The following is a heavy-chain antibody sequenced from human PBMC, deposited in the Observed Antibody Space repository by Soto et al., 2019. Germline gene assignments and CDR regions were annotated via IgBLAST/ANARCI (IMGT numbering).Heavy chain of an antibody. CDR1: GFTFTSSA. V-gene: IGHV1-58*01. Sequence: ASVKVSCKASGFTFTSSAVQWVRQARGQRLEWIGWIVVGSGNTNYAQKFQERVTITRDMSTSTAYMELSSLRSEDTAVYYCAADPDYDFWSGYYCCAFDIWGQGTMVTVSS. CDR3: AADPDYDFWSGYYCCAFDI. CDR2: IVVGSGNT. D-gene: IGHD3-3*01. J-gene: IGHJ3*02.